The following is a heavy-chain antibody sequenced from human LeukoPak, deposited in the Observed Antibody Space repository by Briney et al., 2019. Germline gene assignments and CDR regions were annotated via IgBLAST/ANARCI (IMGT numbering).Heavy chain of an antibody. J-gene: IGHJ4*02. CDR2: ISSGSTII. Sequence: PGGSLRLSCAASGFTFSSHSMNWVRQAPGKGLEWVSYISSGSTIIHYADSVKGRFTISRDNSKNTLYLQMNSLRAEDTAVYYCAKEGVAGYYFDYWGQGTLVTVSS. CDR3: AKEGVAGYYFDY. V-gene: IGHV3-48*01. CDR1: GFTFSSHS. D-gene: IGHD6-19*01.